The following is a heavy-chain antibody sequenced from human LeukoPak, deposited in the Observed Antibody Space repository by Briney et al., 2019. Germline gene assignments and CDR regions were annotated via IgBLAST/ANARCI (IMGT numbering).Heavy chain of an antibody. D-gene: IGHD1-26*01. CDR1: GHRFTSYW. Sequence: GESLKISCKGSGHRFTSYWIGWVRQMPGKGLEWMGFIYPGDSDTRYSPSFQGQVTISADKSMSTAYLQWSSLKASDTAMYYCARRRGRYSGDAFDIWGQGTMVTVSS. CDR3: ARRRGRYSGDAFDI. V-gene: IGHV5-51*01. CDR2: IYPGDSDT. J-gene: IGHJ3*02.